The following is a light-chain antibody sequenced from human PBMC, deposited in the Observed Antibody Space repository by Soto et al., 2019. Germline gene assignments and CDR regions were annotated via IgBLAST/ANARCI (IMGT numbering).Light chain of an antibody. V-gene: IGLV2-8*01. Sequence: QSAPTQPPSASGSPGQSVTFSCTGTSSDVGGYNYVSWYQQYPGKAPKLMIYEVYKRHSGVPDRFSGSKSGNTASLTVSGLQSEDEADYYCCAYAGSSTWVFGGGLKLSDL. CDR3: CAYAGSSTWV. CDR1: SSDVGGYNY. J-gene: IGLJ2*01. CDR2: EVY.